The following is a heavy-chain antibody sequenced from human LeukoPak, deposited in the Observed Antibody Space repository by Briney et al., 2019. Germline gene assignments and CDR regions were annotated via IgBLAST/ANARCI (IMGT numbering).Heavy chain of an antibody. V-gene: IGHV1-46*01. CDR1: GYTFTSYY. Sequence: ASVKVSCKASGYTFTSYYMHWVRQAPGQGLEWMGIINPSGGSTSYAQKFQGRVTMTRDTSTSTVYMELSSLRSEDTAVYYCARGIGRDYYDSSGYFDYWGQGTLITVSS. CDR3: ARGIGRDYYDSSGYFDY. J-gene: IGHJ4*02. D-gene: IGHD3-22*01. CDR2: INPSGGST.